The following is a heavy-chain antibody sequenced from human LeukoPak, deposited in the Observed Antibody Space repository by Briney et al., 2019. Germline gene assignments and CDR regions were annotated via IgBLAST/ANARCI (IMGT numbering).Heavy chain of an antibody. Sequence: GGSLRLSCAASGFTFSRSAMTWVRQAPGKGLEWVSYISSGGSTTYYAGSVKGRFTVSRDNAKNSLYLQMNSLRAEDTAVYYCAKTGQYSSSSGWVIYYYYYYMDVWGKGTTVTVSS. V-gene: IGHV3-48*03. CDR1: GFTFSRSA. D-gene: IGHD6-6*01. CDR3: AKTGQYSSSSGWVIYYYYYYMDV. J-gene: IGHJ6*03. CDR2: ISSGGSTT.